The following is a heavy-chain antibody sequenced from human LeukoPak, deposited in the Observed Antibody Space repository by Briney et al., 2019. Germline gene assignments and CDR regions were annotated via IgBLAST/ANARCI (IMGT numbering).Heavy chain of an antibody. V-gene: IGHV3-74*01. D-gene: IGHD4-23*01. Sequence: GGSLRLSCAASGFTFSSYWMNWVRQAPGKGLVWVSRIASDGSSTTYADSVKGRFSISRDNAKNTMYLQMNSLRVEDTAVYYCARGRPHGNDYWGQGTLVTVSS. J-gene: IGHJ4*02. CDR2: IASDGSST. CDR1: GFTFSSYW. CDR3: ARGRPHGNDY.